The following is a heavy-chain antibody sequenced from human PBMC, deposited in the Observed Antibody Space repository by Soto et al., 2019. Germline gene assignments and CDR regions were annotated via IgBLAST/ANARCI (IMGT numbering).Heavy chain of an antibody. J-gene: IGHJ4*02. CDR3: ARVGGVAARTFDY. V-gene: IGHV4-59*01. Sequence: KTXETLSLACPVSGVSISPFYWSWVRQPPGKGLEWIGYLYYSDNTNYNPSLKSRVTISVDASKNQVSLRLTSVTAADTAVYYCARVGGVAARTFDYWGQGTVVTVYS. D-gene: IGHD3-16*01. CDR2: LYYSDNT. CDR1: GVSISPFY.